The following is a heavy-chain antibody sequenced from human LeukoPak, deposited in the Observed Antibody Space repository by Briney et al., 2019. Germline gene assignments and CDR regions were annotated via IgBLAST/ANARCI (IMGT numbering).Heavy chain of an antibody. V-gene: IGHV1-18*01. CDR1: GGTFSSYA. J-gene: IGHJ3*02. Sequence: GASVKVSCKASGGTFSSYAISWVRQAPGQGLEWMGWISAYNGNTNYAQKLQGRVTMTTDTSTSTAYMELRSLRSDDTAVYYCARATIAVACKPHAFDIWGQGTMVTVSS. CDR2: ISAYNGNT. D-gene: IGHD6-19*01. CDR3: ARATIAVACKPHAFDI.